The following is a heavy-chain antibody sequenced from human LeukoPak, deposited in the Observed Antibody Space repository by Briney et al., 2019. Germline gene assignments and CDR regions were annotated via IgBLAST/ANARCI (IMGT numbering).Heavy chain of an antibody. V-gene: IGHV3-23*01. CDR1: GFTFSSYA. CDR3: AKTRAYYYDSSGYPDY. D-gene: IGHD3-22*01. Sequence: PGASLRLSCAASGFTFSSYAMSWVRQAPGKGLEWVSGISGSGGSTYYADSVKGRFTISRDNSKNTLYLQMNSLRAEDTAVYYCAKTRAYYYDSSGYPDYWGQGTPVTVSS. CDR2: ISGSGGST. J-gene: IGHJ4*02.